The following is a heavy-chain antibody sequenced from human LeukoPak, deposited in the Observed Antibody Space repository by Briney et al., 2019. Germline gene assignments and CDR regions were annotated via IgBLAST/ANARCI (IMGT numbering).Heavy chain of an antibody. CDR3: ARNLGYCSGGSCYSYYYMDV. D-gene: IGHD2-15*01. J-gene: IGHJ6*03. CDR1: GDSVSSNSAA. V-gene: IGHV6-1*01. Sequence: SQTLSLTCAISGDSVSSNSAAWNWIRQSPSRGLEWLGRTYYRSKWYNDYAVSVKSRVTINPDTSKNQFSLQLNSVTPEDTAVYYCARNLGYCSGGSCYSYYYMDVWGKGTTVTVSS. CDR2: TYYRSKWYN.